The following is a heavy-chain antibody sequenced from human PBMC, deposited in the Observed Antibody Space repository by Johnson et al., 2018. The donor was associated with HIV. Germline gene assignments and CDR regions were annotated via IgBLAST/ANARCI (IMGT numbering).Heavy chain of an antibody. CDR2: IQSGGST. J-gene: IGHJ3*02. V-gene: IGHV3-53*01. Sequence: VQLVESGGGLIQPGGSLRLSCVVSGFTVSSNYMSWVRQAPGKGLEWVSVIQSGGSTSYADSVKGRFTISRDNSKNTMYLQMKSLRAEDTAVYYCARGHGYNYNSGAFDRWGKGTMVTVSS. D-gene: IGHD1-20*01. CDR1: GFTVSSNY. CDR3: ARGHGYNYNSGAFDR.